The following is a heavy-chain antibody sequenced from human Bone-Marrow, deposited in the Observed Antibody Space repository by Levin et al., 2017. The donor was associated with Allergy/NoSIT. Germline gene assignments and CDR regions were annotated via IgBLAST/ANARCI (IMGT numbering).Heavy chain of an antibody. Sequence: GESLKISCKASGYTFTGYYMHWVRQAPGQGLEWMGWINPNSGGTNYAQKFQGRVTMTRDTSISTAYMELSRLRSDDTAVYYCALVPRWEGAAFDIWGQGTMVTVSS. CDR1: GYTFTGYY. CDR3: ALVPRWEGAAFDI. V-gene: IGHV1-2*02. CDR2: INPNSGGT. D-gene: IGHD1-26*01. J-gene: IGHJ3*02.